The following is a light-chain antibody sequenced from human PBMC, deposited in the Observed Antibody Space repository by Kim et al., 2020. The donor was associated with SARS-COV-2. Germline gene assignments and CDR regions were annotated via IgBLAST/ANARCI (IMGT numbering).Light chain of an antibody. CDR2: LAS. Sequence: LSPGRSAPLSCRATKTGPRGALDWYQQHSGQVTRLLSFLASRRAPGVPDRFRGSGSGTDFTLTVNTLEPEDSAMYYCHQSGSSPYTFGQGTKLEI. CDR3: HQSGSSPYT. CDR1: KTGPRGA. J-gene: IGKJ2*01. V-gene: IGKV3-20*01.